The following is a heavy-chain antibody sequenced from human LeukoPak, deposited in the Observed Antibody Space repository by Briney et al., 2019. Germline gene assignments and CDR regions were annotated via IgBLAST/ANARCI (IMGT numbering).Heavy chain of an antibody. CDR2: IYTSAST. Sequence: SQTLSLTCTVSGGSISSGSYYWCWIRQPAGKGLEWIGRIYTSASTNYNPSLKSRVTKSVDTSKNQFSLKLSSVTAADTAVYYRARSPAAPFDYWGQGSLVTVSS. CDR3: ARSPAAPFDY. J-gene: IGHJ4*02. V-gene: IGHV4-61*02. D-gene: IGHD6-25*01. CDR1: GGSISSGSYY.